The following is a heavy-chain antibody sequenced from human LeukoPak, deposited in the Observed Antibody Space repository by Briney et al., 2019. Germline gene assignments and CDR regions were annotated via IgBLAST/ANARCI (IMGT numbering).Heavy chain of an antibody. J-gene: IGHJ4*02. CDR2: FDPEDGET. Sequence: ASVKVSCKVSGYTLTGLSMHWVRQAPGNGLEWMGGFDPEDGETIYAQKFQGRVTMTEDTSTDTAYMELSSLRSEDTAVYYCATDLYGDYFPWGQGTLVTVSS. CDR3: ATDLYGDYFP. CDR1: GYTLTGLS. V-gene: IGHV1-24*01. D-gene: IGHD4-17*01.